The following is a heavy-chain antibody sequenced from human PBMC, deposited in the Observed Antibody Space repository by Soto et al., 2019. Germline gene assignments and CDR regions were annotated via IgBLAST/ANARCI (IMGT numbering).Heavy chain of an antibody. D-gene: IGHD3-9*01. CDR2: INPNNGGT. V-gene: IGHV1-2*04. CDR3: ARDHWGLTDYYGMDV. CDR1: GYSFTANS. J-gene: IGHJ6*02. Sequence: ASVKVSCKASGYSFTANSMHWVRQAPGEGLEWMGWINPNNGGTNYARKFQGWVTMTRDTSISTAYMDLTRLKSDDTALYYCARDHWGLTDYYGMDVWGQGTTVTVSS.